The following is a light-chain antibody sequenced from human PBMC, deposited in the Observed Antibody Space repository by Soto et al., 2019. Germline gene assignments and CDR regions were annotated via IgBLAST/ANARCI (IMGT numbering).Light chain of an antibody. CDR2: EVN. CDR3: SSYAGSSNV. J-gene: IGLJ1*01. Sequence: QSALTQPPSASGSPGQSVAISCTGTSSDVGGYNYVSWYQQHPGKAAKLMIYEVNERPSGVPDRFSGSKSGNTASLTVSGLQAEDQADYYCSSYAGSSNVFGTGTKLTVL. CDR1: SSDVGGYNY. V-gene: IGLV2-8*01.